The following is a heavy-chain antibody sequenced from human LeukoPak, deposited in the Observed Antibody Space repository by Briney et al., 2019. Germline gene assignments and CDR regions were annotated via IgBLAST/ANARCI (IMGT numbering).Heavy chain of an antibody. CDR1: GGSISSYY. V-gene: IGHV4-59*01. CDR3: AGAQSCSILGAWFDP. CDR2: IYYSGST. J-gene: IGHJ5*02. Sequence: SETLSLTCTVSGGSISSYYWSWIRQPPGKGLEWIGYIYYSGSTNYNPSLKSRVTISVDTSKNQFSLKLSSVTAADTAVYYCAGAQSCSILGAWFDPWGQGTLVTVSS. D-gene: IGHD7-27*01.